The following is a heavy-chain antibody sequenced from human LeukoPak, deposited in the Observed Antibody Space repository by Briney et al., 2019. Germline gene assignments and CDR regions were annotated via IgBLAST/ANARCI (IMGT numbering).Heavy chain of an antibody. CDR2: IYYSGST. V-gene: IGHV4-39*01. Sequence: SETLSLTCTVSGGSISSSSYHWGWIRQPPGKGLEWIGSIYYSGSTYYNPSLKSRVTISVDTSKNQFSLKLSSVTAADTAVYYCAVPRIAVAGFDYWGQGTLVTVSS. CDR3: AVPRIAVAGFDY. D-gene: IGHD6-19*01. CDR1: GGSISSSSYH. J-gene: IGHJ4*02.